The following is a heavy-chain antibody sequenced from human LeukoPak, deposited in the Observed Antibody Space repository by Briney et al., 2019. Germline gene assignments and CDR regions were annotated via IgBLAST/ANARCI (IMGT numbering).Heavy chain of an antibody. CDR3: ARQYGDYDHDAFDI. CDR2: IYYSGST. J-gene: IGHJ3*02. CDR1: GGSISSSSYY. D-gene: IGHD4-17*01. V-gene: IGHV4-39*01. Sequence: SETLSLTCTVSGGSISSSSYYWGWIRQPPGKGLEWIGSIYYSGSTYYNLSLKSRVTISVDTSKNQFSLKLSSVTAADTAVYYCARQYGDYDHDAFDIWGQGTMVTVSS.